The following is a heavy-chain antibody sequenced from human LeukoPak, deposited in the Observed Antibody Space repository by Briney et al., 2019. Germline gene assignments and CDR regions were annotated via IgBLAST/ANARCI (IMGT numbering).Heavy chain of an antibody. J-gene: IGHJ4*02. CDR1: GFTFSSYA. CDR2: ISSNGGST. V-gene: IGHV3-64*01. D-gene: IGHD7-27*01. CDR3: ARGTLGFEY. Sequence: GGSLRHSCAASGFTFSSYALHWVRQAPGKGLEYVSAISSNGGSTYYANSVKGRFTISRDNSKNTLYLQMGSLRAEDMAVYYCARGTLGFEYWGQGTLVTVS.